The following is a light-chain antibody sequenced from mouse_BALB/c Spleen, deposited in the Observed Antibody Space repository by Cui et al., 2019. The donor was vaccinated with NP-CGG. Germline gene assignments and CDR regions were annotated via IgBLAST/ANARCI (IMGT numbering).Light chain of an antibody. Sequence: QAVVTQESALTTSPGETATLTCRPSSGAVTTNNYANWVQQKPDHLFTGLIGGTNNRAPGVPARFSGSLIGDKAALTITGAQTKDEAIYFCALWYSNHWVFGGGTKLTVL. CDR2: GTN. J-gene: IGLJ1*01. V-gene: IGLV1*01. CDR1: SGAVTTNNY. CDR3: ALWYSNHWV.